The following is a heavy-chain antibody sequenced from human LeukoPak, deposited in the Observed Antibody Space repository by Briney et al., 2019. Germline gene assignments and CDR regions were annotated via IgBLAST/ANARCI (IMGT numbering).Heavy chain of an antibody. CDR3: ARGDYGDYDY. CDR2: INHSGST. J-gene: IGHJ4*02. D-gene: IGHD4-17*01. CDR1: GGSFSGYY. V-gene: IGHV4-34*01. Sequence: SETLSLSCAVYGGSFSGYYWSWIRQPPGKGLEWIGEINHSGSTNYNPSLKSRVTISVDTSKNQFSLKLSSVTAADTAVYYCARGDYGDYDYWGQGTLVTVSS.